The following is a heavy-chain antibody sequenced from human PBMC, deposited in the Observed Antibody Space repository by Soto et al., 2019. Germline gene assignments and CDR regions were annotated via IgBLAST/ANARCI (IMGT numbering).Heavy chain of an antibody. Sequence: QITLKESGPTLVKPTQTLTLTCTFSGFSLSTSEVGLAWIRQPPGKALGWLALLYWDDDKRYNPSLKSRLTITKDTSKNQVVLTLTNMDPVDTATYYCVHRAGMGGNSWLPGHWGQGTLVTVSS. J-gene: IGHJ4*02. V-gene: IGHV2-5*02. CDR2: LYWDDDK. CDR3: VHRAGMGGNSWLPGH. D-gene: IGHD6-13*01. CDR1: GFSLSTSEVG.